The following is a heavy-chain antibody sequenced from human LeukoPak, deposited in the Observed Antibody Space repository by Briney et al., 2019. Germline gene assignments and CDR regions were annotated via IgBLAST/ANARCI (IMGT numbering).Heavy chain of an antibody. D-gene: IGHD2-15*01. V-gene: IGHV3-23*01. CDR2: ISGSAGST. J-gene: IGHJ4*02. Sequence: GGSLRLSCAASGFTFSTFTMSWVRQAPGKGLEWVSAISGSAGSTYYADSVKGRFTISRDNSKNTLYLQMNSLRAEDTAVYYCARAPRMVYFDYWGQGTLVTVSS. CDR1: GFTFSTFT. CDR3: ARAPRMVYFDY.